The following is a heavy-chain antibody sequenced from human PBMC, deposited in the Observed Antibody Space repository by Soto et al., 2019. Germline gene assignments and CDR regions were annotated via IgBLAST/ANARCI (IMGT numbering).Heavy chain of an antibody. D-gene: IGHD3-22*01. CDR2: INHSGNT. V-gene: IGHV4-34*01. CDR1: GGSFSTYY. J-gene: IGHJ5*02. Sequence: QVQPQQWGTGLLKPSETLSLTCAVYGGSFSTYYWNWIRQPPGKGLEWIGEINHSGNTQYNPSLKSRVTMSLDTSKNQFSLKLTSVTAADTAGYYCFGWLGSNWLDPWGQGTLVTVSS. CDR3: FGWLGSNWLDP.